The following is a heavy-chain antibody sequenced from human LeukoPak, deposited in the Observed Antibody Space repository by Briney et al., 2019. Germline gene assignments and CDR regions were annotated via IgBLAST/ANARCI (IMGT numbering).Heavy chain of an antibody. CDR3: ARGGIGSSWYDPAYGMDV. D-gene: IGHD6-13*01. CDR1: GFTLSDYY. J-gene: IGHJ6*02. CDR2: ISSSGSTI. Sequence: GGSLRLSCAASGFTLSDYYMSWIRQAPGKGLEWVSYISSSGSTIYYADSVKGRFTISRDNAKNSLYLQMNSLRAEDTAVYYCARGGIGSSWYDPAYGMDVWGQGTTVTVSS. V-gene: IGHV3-11*01.